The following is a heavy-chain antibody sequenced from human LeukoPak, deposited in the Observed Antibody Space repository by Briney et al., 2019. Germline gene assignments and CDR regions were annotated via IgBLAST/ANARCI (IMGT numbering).Heavy chain of an antibody. CDR2: IIPILGIA. V-gene: IGHV1-69*04. CDR3: ARDPYGVRGVIPRFDP. Sequence: SVKVSCKASGGTFSSYTISWVRQAPGQGLEWMGRIIPILGIANYAQKFQGRVTITADKSKSTAYMELSSLRSEDTAAYYCARDPYGVRGVIPRFDPWGQGTLVSVSS. D-gene: IGHD3-10*01. CDR1: GGTFSSYT. J-gene: IGHJ5*02.